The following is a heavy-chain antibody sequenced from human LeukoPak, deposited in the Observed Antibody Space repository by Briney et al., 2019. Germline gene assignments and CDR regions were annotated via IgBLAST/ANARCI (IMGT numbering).Heavy chain of an antibody. CDR3: ARAQLRYFDWLLYGPREAFDI. CDR1: GGSISSYY. V-gene: IGHV4-59*01. D-gene: IGHD3-9*01. J-gene: IGHJ3*02. Sequence: SETLSLTCTVSGGSISSYYWSWIRQPPGKGLEWIGYIYYSGSTNYNPSLKSRVTISVDTSKNQFSLKLSSVSAADTAVYYCARAQLRYFDWLLYGPREAFDIWGQGTMVTVSS. CDR2: IYYSGST.